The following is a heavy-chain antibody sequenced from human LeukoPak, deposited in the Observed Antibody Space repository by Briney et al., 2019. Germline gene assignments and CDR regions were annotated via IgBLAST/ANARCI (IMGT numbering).Heavy chain of an antibody. V-gene: IGHV1-18*01. CDR2: ISAYNGNT. J-gene: IGHJ6*03. Sequence: ASVKVSCKASGGTFSSYAISWVRQAPGQGLEWMGWISAYNGNTNYAQKLQGRVTMTTDTSTSTAYMELRSLRSDDTAVYYCARTFDGDYYYYYYYYMDVWGKGTTVTVSS. CDR1: GGTFSSYA. CDR3: ARTFDGDYYYYYYYYMDV. D-gene: IGHD3-22*01.